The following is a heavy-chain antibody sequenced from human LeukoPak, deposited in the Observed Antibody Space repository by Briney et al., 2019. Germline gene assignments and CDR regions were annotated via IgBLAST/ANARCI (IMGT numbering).Heavy chain of an antibody. CDR1: GFSFGDYA. CDR3: TRSHCSGSICYVGAFDI. D-gene: IGHD2-2*01. Sequence: GGSLRLSCTASGFSFGDYAMSWFRQAPGKGLEWVGFIRSKTYGETTEYDASVEGRFTISRDDSKSVAYLQMNSLKAEDTALYYCTRSHCSGSICYVGAFDIWGQGTMVTVSS. J-gene: IGHJ3*02. V-gene: IGHV3-49*03. CDR2: IRSKTYGETT.